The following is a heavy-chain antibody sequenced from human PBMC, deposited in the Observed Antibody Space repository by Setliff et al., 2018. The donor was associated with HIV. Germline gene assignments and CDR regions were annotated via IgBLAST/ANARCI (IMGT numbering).Heavy chain of an antibody. D-gene: IGHD3-22*01. V-gene: IGHV1-69*13. CDR2: IIPFFGAP. Sequence: SVKVSCKASGGTFSNYAISWVRQAPGQGLEWMGGIIPFFGAPNYAQNFQGRVTITADESTSTANMELSSLRSEDTAVYFCAPRGYYYDSSGYYCWGQGTVVTVSS. J-gene: IGHJ4*02. CDR1: GGTFSNYA. CDR3: APRGYYYDSSGYYC.